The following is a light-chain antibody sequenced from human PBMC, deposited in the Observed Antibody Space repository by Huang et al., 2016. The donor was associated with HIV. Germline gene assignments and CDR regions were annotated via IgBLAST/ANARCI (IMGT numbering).Light chain of an antibody. V-gene: IGKV3-15*01. CDR2: GSS. Sequence: EIVMTQSPATLSVSPGERVTLSCRANRSVSSNLAWYQQRHGQAPRLIIYGSSTRARGIPARFSGSGSGTDFSLTISSLQSEDFALYYCHQYNNWLLSFGGGTRV. CDR1: RSVSSN. CDR3: HQYNNWLLS. J-gene: IGKJ4*01.